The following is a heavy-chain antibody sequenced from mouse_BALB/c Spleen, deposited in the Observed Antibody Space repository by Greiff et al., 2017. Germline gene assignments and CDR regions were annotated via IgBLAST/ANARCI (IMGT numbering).Heavy chain of an antibody. Sequence: EVQRVESGGGLVKPGGSLKLSCAASGFTFSSYAMSWVRQTPEKRLEWVASISSGGSTYYPDSVKGRFTISRDNARNILYLQMSSLRSEDTAMYYCARDDGYLDYWGQGTTLTVSS. CDR3: ARDDGYLDY. J-gene: IGHJ2*01. V-gene: IGHV5-6-5*01. D-gene: IGHD2-3*01. CDR1: GFTFSSYA. CDR2: ISSGGST.